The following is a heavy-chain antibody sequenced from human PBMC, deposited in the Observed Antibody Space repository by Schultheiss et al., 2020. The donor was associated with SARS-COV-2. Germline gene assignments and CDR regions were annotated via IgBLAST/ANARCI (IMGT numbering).Heavy chain of an antibody. CDR3: AKDIRPLTDSSSASCDY. J-gene: IGHJ4*02. Sequence: SETLSLTCAVSGGSINSGGYYWSWIRQPPGKGLEGIGYIYYSGSTYYNPSLKSRVTISVDTSKNQFSLKLSSVTAADTAVYYCAKDIRPLTDSSSASCDYWGQGTLVTVSS. D-gene: IGHD6-6*01. CDR1: GGSINSGGYY. V-gene: IGHV4-61*08. CDR2: IYYSGST.